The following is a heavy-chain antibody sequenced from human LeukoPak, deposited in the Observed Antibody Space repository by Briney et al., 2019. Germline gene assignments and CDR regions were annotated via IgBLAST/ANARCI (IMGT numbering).Heavy chain of an antibody. D-gene: IGHD3-22*01. CDR2: IYHRGTT. J-gene: IGHJ2*01. V-gene: IGHV4-38-2*02. CDR1: GYSISSDYY. CDR3: ARLGAPSINYYDDRGYFDL. Sequence: SQTLSLTCTVSGYSISSDYYWGWIRQPPGKGLEWIGNIYHRGTTYYNPSLKSRVTISVDTSKNQFSLKLSSVTAADTAVYYCARLGAPSINYYDDRGYFDLWGRGTLVTVSS.